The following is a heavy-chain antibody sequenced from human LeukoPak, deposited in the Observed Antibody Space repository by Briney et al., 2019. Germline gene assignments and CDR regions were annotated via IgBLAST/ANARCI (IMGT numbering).Heavy chain of an antibody. Sequence: ASVKVSCKASGYTFTSYGISWVRQAPGQGLEWMGWISAYNGNTNYAQKLQGRVTMTTDTSTSTAYMELRSLRSDDTAVYYCASVRSDSSGYYPYYFDYWGQGTLVTVSS. CDR2: ISAYNGNT. CDR1: GYTFTSYG. CDR3: ASVRSDSSGYYPYYFDY. D-gene: IGHD3-22*01. V-gene: IGHV1-18*01. J-gene: IGHJ4*02.